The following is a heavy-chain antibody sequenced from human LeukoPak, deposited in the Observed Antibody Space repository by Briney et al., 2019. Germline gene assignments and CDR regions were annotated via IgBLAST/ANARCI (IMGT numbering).Heavy chain of an antibody. J-gene: IGHJ4*02. Sequence: PGGSLRLSCAASGFTFDDYAMHWVRQAPGKGLEWVSGISWNSGSIGYADSVKGRFTISRDNAKNSLYLQMNSLRAEDTALYYCAKDIWRGPYSSSWYAGATSFDYWGQGTLVTVSS. CDR2: ISWNSGSI. V-gene: IGHV3-9*01. CDR1: GFTFDDYA. CDR3: AKDIWRGPYSSSWYAGATSFDY. D-gene: IGHD6-13*01.